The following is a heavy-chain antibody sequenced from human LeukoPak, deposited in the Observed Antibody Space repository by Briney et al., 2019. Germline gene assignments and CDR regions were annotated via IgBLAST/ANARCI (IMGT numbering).Heavy chain of an antibody. V-gene: IGHV4-31*03. J-gene: IGHJ4*02. Sequence: SETLSLTCTVSGGSISSGGYYWSWIRQHPGKGLEWIGYIYYSGSTYYNPSLKSRVTISVDTSKNQFSLKLSSVTAADTAVYYCARVGSMAARHVDYWGQGTLVTVSS. CDR3: ARVGSMAARHVDY. CDR1: GGSISSGGYY. D-gene: IGHD6-6*01. CDR2: IYYSGST.